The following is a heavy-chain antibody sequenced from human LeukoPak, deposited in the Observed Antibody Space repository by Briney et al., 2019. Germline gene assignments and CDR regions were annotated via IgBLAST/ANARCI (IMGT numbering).Heavy chain of an antibody. CDR3: ARQEVDHIVVVPTSQDY. CDR1: GGSISSSSYY. J-gene: IGHJ4*02. D-gene: IGHD2-2*01. Sequence: SETLSLTCTVSGGSISSSSYYWGWIRQPPGKGLEWIGSIYYSGSTYYNPSLKSRVTISVDTSKNQFSLKLSSVTAADTAVYYCARQEVDHIVVVPTSQDYWGQGTLVTVSS. CDR2: IYYSGST. V-gene: IGHV4-39*01.